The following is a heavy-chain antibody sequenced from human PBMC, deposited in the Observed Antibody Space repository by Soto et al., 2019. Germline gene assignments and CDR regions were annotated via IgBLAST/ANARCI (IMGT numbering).Heavy chain of an antibody. CDR2: INQDGSKK. CDR3: SRSLNS. CDR1: GFTFSTYW. J-gene: IGHJ4*02. V-gene: IGHV3-7*01. Sequence: GGSLRLSCAASGFTFSTYWMDWVRQTPGKGLEWVANINQDGSKKNYVDSVKGRFTISRDNAKNSLYLQMSSLTAEDSALYYCSRSLNSWGQGTLVIVSS.